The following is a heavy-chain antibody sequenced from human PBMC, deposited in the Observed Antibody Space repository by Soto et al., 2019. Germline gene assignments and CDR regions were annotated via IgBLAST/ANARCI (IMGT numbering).Heavy chain of an antibody. CDR3: TKLQRRWLHSDY. CDR2: IYYSGTS. CDR1: GGSISNSSYY. D-gene: IGHD5-12*01. Sequence: PSETLSLTCTVSGGSISNSSYYWGWIRQPPGKGLEWIGHIYYSGTSYSNPSLKGRVTLSVDTSKNQFSLKLNSVTAADTAVYYCTKLQRRWLHSDYWGQRTLVTVSS. J-gene: IGHJ4*02. V-gene: IGHV4-39*01.